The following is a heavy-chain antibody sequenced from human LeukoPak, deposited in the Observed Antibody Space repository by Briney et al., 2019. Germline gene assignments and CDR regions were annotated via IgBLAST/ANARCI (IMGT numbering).Heavy chain of an antibody. Sequence: GESLKISCKGSGYSFASYWIGWVRQMPGKGLEWMGTIYPGDSDTRYSPSSQGQVTISADKSISTACLQWSSLKASDTAMYYCARASGQDGYGHGYWGQGTLVTVSS. J-gene: IGHJ4*02. D-gene: IGHD3-10*01. CDR2: IYPGDSDT. CDR1: GYSFASYW. V-gene: IGHV5-51*01. CDR3: ARASGQDGYGHGY.